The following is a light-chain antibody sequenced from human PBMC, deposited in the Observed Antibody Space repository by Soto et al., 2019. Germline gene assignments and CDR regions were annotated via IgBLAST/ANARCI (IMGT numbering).Light chain of an antibody. Sequence: EIVLTQSPATLSLSPGERATLSCRASQSVSSSLAWYQQKPGQAPRLLIYDASNRATGIPARFSGSGSGTDFTLTISSLEPEDFAVYYCQQRYSWPPLTFGGGTKVEI. CDR2: DAS. J-gene: IGKJ4*01. CDR1: QSVSSS. V-gene: IGKV3-11*01. CDR3: QQRYSWPPLT.